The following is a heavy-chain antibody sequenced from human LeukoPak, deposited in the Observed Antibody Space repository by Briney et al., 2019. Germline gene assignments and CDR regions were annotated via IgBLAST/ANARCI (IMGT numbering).Heavy chain of an antibody. CDR3: ARGLGADYVWGSYRWYNWFDP. CDR2: IYTSGST. CDR1: GGSISSYY. J-gene: IGHJ5*02. V-gene: IGHV4-4*07. D-gene: IGHD3-16*02. Sequence: SETLSLTCTVSGGSISSYYWSWIRQPAGKGLEWIGRIYTSGSTNYNPSLKSRVTMSVDTSKNQFSLKLSSVTAADTAVYYCARGLGADYVWGSYRWYNWFDPWGQGTLVTVSS.